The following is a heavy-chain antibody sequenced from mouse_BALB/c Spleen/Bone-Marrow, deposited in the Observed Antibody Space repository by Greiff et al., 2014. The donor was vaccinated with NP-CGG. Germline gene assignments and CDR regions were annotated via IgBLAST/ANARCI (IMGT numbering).Heavy chain of an antibody. J-gene: IGHJ4*01. D-gene: IGHD2-4*01. V-gene: IGHV1-14*01. Sequence: EVQLVESGPELVKPGASVKMSCKASGYTFTSYVMHWVKQKPGQGLEWIGYINPYNDGTKYNEKFKGKATLTSDKSSSTAYMELSSLTSEDSAVYYCTRGVYYDYDEGARDYWGQGSSVTDSS. CDR1: GYTFTSYV. CDR2: INPYNDGT. CDR3: TRGVYYDYDEGARDY.